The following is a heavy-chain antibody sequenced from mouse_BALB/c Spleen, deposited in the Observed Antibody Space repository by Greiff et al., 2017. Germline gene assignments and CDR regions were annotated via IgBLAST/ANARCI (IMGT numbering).Heavy chain of an antibody. V-gene: IGHV5-12-2*01. D-gene: IGHD2-3*01. CDR2: ISNGGGST. CDR1: GFTFSSYT. CDR3: ARRYDGYYDY. Sequence: EVKVVESGGGLVQPGGSLKLSCAASGFTFSSYTMSWVRQTPEKRLEWVAYISNGGGSTYYPDTVKGRFTISRDNAKNTLYLQMSSLKSEDTAMYYCARRYDGYYDYWGQGTTLTVSS. J-gene: IGHJ2*01.